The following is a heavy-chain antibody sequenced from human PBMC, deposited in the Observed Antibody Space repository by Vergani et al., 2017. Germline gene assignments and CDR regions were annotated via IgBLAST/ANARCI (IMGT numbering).Heavy chain of an antibody. J-gene: IGHJ6*02. CDR3: ARGATWYDGLDV. CDR2: IYSSGST. D-gene: IGHD1-26*01. CDR1: GGSINSYY. V-gene: IGHV4-59*10. Sequence: QVQLQQWGAGLLKPSETLSLTCTVSGGSINSYYWSWIRQPAGKGLEWIGRIYSSGSTNYNPSLKSRVTLSVDTSKNQFSLKLSSVTAADTAIYYCARGATWYDGLDVWGQGTTVTVSS.